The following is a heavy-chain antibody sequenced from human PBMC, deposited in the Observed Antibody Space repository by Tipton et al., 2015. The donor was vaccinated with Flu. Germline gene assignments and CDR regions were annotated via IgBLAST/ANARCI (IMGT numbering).Heavy chain of an antibody. J-gene: IGHJ6*02. CDR3: ARYGTGRDCYRIAARDYYGMDV. CDR1: GYTSTTYG. V-gene: IGHV1-18*01. D-gene: IGHD6-6*01. Sequence: QLVQSGAEVKKPGASVKVSCKASGYTSTTYGFAWVRQAPGQGLEWMGWITSYNGNTNYAQKFQGRVTMTTDISTSTAYLELRSLTFDDTAVYYCARYGTGRDCYRIAARDYYGMDVWGQGTTVTVSS. CDR2: ITSYNGNT.